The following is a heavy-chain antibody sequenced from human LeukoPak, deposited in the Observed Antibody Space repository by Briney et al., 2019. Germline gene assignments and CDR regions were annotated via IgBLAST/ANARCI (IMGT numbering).Heavy chain of an antibody. V-gene: IGHV3-9*03. CDR2: ISWNSGSI. Sequence: GGSLRLSCAASGFTFDDYAMHWVRQAPGKGLEWVSGISWNSGSIGYADPVKGRFTISRDNAKNSLYLQMNSLRAEDMALYYCAKDRGYCSSTSCPFDAFDIWGQGTMVTVSS. J-gene: IGHJ3*02. CDR3: AKDRGYCSSTSCPFDAFDI. CDR1: GFTFDDYA. D-gene: IGHD2-2*01.